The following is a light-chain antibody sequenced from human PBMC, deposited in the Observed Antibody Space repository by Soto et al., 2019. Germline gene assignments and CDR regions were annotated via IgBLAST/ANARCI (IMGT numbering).Light chain of an antibody. CDR3: NSYSTSSTLYV. CDR2: EVS. J-gene: IGLJ1*01. V-gene: IGLV2-14*01. Sequence: QSVLTQPASVSRSPGQSITISCTGTSSDIGGYNYVSWYQQHPGKAPKLIIYEVSNRPSGVSNRFSGSKSGNTASLTISGLQAEDEADYYCNSYSTSSTLYVFGTGTKVTVL. CDR1: SSDIGGYNY.